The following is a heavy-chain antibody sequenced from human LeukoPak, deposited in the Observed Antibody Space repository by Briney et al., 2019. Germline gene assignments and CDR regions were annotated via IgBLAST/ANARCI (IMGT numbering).Heavy chain of an antibody. V-gene: IGHV3-23*01. D-gene: IGHD4-17*01. CDR2: ITGSGYR. CDR3: TRGANGDYVGAFDM. J-gene: IGHJ3*02. CDR1: GRSFSNYA. Sequence: GGSLRLSCAASGRSFSNYALTWIRQPAGQGLEWVSSITGSGYRYYEDSVKGRVTISGDKSKNTLFLLMNSLIAEDTALYYCTRGANGDYVGAFDMWGQTHWSLSLQ.